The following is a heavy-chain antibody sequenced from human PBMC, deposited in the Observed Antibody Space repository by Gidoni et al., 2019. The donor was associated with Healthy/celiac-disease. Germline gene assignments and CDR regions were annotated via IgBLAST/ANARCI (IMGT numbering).Heavy chain of an antibody. Sequence: QVQLQESGPGLVKPSQTLSLTCTVSGGSISSGSYYWSWIRQPAGKGLEWIGRIYTSGSTNYNPSLKSRVTISVDTSKNQFSLKLSSVTAADTAVYYCARSIAVAGLWDDYWGQGTLVTVSS. J-gene: IGHJ4*02. V-gene: IGHV4-61*02. D-gene: IGHD6-19*01. CDR1: GGSISSGSYY. CDR2: IYTSGST. CDR3: ARSIAVAGLWDDY.